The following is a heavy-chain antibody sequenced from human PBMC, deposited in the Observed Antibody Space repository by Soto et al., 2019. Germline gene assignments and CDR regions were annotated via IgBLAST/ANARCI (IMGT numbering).Heavy chain of an antibody. J-gene: IGHJ6*02. D-gene: IGHD2-15*01. CDR3: AKEQKLFLPLDYYYGMDV. CDR1: GFTFSSYA. Sequence: EVQLLESGGGLVQPGGSLRLSCAASGFTFSSYAMSWVRQAPGKGLEWVSAISGSGGSTYYADSVKGRFTISRDNSKNTLYLQMNSLRAEDTAVYYCAKEQKLFLPLDYYYGMDVWGQGTTVTVYS. V-gene: IGHV3-23*01. CDR2: ISGSGGST.